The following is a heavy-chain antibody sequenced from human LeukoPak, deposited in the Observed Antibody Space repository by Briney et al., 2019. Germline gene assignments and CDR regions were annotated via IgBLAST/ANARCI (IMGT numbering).Heavy chain of an antibody. CDR3: ARGVRAYYYYMDV. Sequence: SVKVSCKASGGTFSSYAISRVRQAPGQGLEWMGGIIPIFGTANYAQKFQGRVTITTDESTSTAYMELSSLRSEDTAVYYCARGVRAYYYYMDVWGKGTTVTVSS. J-gene: IGHJ6*03. CDR2: IIPIFGTA. D-gene: IGHD3-10*01. V-gene: IGHV1-69*05. CDR1: GGTFSSYA.